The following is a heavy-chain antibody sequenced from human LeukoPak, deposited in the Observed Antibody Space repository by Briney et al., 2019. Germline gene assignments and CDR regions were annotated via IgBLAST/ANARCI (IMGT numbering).Heavy chain of an antibody. CDR1: GFIFSDYC. CDR3: ASRAARPPNDFDY. D-gene: IGHD6-6*01. V-gene: IGHV3-74*01. Sequence: GGSLRLSCAASGFIFSDYCFNWVRQAPGQGLVWVAAINHDGTGTSHADSVRGRFTVSRDNSKNTLYLQLNSLRADDTAVYYCASRAARPPNDFDYWGQGTLVTASS. CDR2: INHDGTGT. J-gene: IGHJ4*02.